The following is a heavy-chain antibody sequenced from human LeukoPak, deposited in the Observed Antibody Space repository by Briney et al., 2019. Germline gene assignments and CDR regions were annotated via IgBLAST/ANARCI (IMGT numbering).Heavy chain of an antibody. J-gene: IGHJ4*02. D-gene: IGHD3-16*01. CDR3: ARDQTGDLQFDY. Sequence: SQTLSLTCVISGDSVSSNSVAWNWIRQSPSRGLEWLGRTYYRSKWDNDYAVSVKSRITISPDTSRNQFSLQLNSVTPEDTAVYFCARDQTGDLQFDYWGQGTLVTVSS. V-gene: IGHV6-1*01. CDR1: GDSVSSNSVA. CDR2: TYYRSKWDN.